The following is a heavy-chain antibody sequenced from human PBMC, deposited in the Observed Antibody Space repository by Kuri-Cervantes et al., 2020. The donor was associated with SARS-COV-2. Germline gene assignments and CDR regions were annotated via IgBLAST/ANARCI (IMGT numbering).Heavy chain of an antibody. Sequence: GESLKISCATSGFTFTSYAMSWVRQAPGKGLEWVSTISGGGGSTYYADSVKGRFTISRDNSKNTLYLQMNSLRAEDTAVYYCARETPWFGETLGPGWYFDLWGRGTLVTVSS. CDR1: GFTFTSYA. CDR3: ARETPWFGETLGPGWYFDL. D-gene: IGHD3-10*01. V-gene: IGHV3-23*01. CDR2: ISGGGGST. J-gene: IGHJ2*01.